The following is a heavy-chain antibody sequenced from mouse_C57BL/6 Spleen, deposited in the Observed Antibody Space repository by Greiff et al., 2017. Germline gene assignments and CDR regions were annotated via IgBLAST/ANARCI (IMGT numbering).Heavy chain of an antibody. CDR3: VRSSDGYFLDY. V-gene: IGHV10-1*01. Sequence: EVKLVESGGGLVQPKGSLKLSCAASGFSFNTYAMNWVRQAPGKGLEWVARIRSKSNNYATYYADSVKDRFTISRDDSESMLYLQMNNLKTEDTAMYYCVRSSDGYFLDYWGQGTTLTVSS. CDR1: GFSFNTYA. J-gene: IGHJ2*01. D-gene: IGHD2-3*01. CDR2: IRSKSNNYAT.